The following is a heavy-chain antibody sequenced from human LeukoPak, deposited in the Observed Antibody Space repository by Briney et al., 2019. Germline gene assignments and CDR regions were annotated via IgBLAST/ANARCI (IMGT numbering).Heavy chain of an antibody. J-gene: IGHJ4*02. D-gene: IGHD5-24*01. CDR2: IYYSGST. CDR3: ARNTRRDGYNLYY. V-gene: IGHV4-59*01. CDR1: GGSISSYY. Sequence: SETLSLTFTVSGGSISSYYWSWSRQPPGKGLEWIGYIYYSGSTNYNPSLKSRVTISVDTSKTQFSLKLSSVTAADTAVYYCARNTRRDGYNLYYWGQGTLVTVSS.